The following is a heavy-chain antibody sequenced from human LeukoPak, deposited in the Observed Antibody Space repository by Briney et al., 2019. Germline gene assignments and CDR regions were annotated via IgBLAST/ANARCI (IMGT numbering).Heavy chain of an antibody. Sequence: SETLSLTCTVSGGSISSGGYYWSWIRQPPGKGLAWIGYIYHSGGTYYNPSLKSRVTISVDRSKNQFSLQLNSVTPEDTAVYYCARDYDSIAARPPHAFDIWGQGTLVTVSS. J-gene: IGHJ3*02. CDR1: GGSISSGGYY. CDR3: ARDYDSIAARPPHAFDI. V-gene: IGHV4-30-2*01. CDR2: IYHSGGT. D-gene: IGHD6-6*01.